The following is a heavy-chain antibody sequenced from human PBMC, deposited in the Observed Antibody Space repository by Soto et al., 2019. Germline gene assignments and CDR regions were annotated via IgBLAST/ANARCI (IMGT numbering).Heavy chain of an antibody. Sequence: EVQLVESGGTLVQPGGPLGLPCSASGLPFNSYALHWVRQAPGRGLEFVSAISSYGADTYYADSVKGRFAISRDNSKNTLYLQMSSLRAEDTALYYCVKEGYMRSDWYGQFDYWGQGALVTVSS. D-gene: IGHD6-19*01. CDR3: VKEGYMRSDWYGQFDY. V-gene: IGHV3-64D*06. CDR2: ISSYGADT. CDR1: GLPFNSYA. J-gene: IGHJ4*02.